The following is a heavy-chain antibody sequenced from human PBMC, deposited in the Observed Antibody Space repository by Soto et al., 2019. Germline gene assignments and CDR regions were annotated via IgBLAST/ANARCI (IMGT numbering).Heavy chain of an antibody. Sequence: SSVKVACKAAGYTFSSYDINWVRQATGQGLEWMGWMNPNSGNTGYAQKFQGRVTMTRNTSISTAYMELSSLRSEDTAVYYCARADYGSGTSLDMDVWGQGTTVTVSS. D-gene: IGHD3-10*01. CDR2: MNPNSGNT. V-gene: IGHV1-8*01. CDR1: GYTFSSYD. CDR3: ARADYGSGTSLDMDV. J-gene: IGHJ6*02.